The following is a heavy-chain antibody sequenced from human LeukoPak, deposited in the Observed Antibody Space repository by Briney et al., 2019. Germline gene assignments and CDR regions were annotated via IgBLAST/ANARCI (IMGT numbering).Heavy chain of an antibody. CDR3: AKGPLWFGERGAFDI. CDR2: IIPIFGTA. CDR1: GGTFSSYA. Sequence: ASVKVSCKASGGTFSSYAISWVRQAPGQGLEWMGGIIPIFGTANYAQKFQGRVTITADESTSTAYMELSSLRSEDTAVYYCAKGPLWFGERGAFDIWGQGTMVTVSS. J-gene: IGHJ3*02. V-gene: IGHV1-69*13. D-gene: IGHD3-10*01.